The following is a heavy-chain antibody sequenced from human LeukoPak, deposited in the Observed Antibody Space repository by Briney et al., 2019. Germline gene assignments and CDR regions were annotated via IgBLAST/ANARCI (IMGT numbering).Heavy chain of an antibody. Sequence: PGGSLRLSCAASGFTFSSYVMHWVRQAPGKGLEWVAIISYDGSNEYYADSVKGRFTISRDNAKNSLYLQMNSLRAEDTAVYYCARSFLETGYYDILTGYYAPNWFDPWGQGTLVTVSS. CDR3: ARSFLETGYYDILTGYYAPNWFDP. CDR1: GFTFSSYV. V-gene: IGHV3-30*04. CDR2: ISYDGSNE. D-gene: IGHD3-9*01. J-gene: IGHJ5*02.